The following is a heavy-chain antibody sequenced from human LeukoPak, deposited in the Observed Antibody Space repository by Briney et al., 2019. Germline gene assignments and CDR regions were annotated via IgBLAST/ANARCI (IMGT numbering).Heavy chain of an antibody. Sequence: SETLSLTCTVSGGSIRRAGYYWGWIRQPPGKGLEWIGTIYYSGSTHYNPSLTSRVTISIDTSKNQFSLKLTSVTAADTAVYYCGRVHTSGWSSWVDAFDIWGQGTLVTVSS. D-gene: IGHD6-19*01. CDR1: GGSIRRAGYY. CDR3: GRVHTSGWSSWVDAFDI. V-gene: IGHV4-39*07. CDR2: IYYSGST. J-gene: IGHJ3*02.